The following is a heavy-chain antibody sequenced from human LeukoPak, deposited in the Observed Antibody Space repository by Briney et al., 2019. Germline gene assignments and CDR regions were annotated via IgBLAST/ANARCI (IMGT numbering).Heavy chain of an antibody. CDR1: GVSVSSGSYY. CDR3: ARGLGSSGWYPFWPD. Sequence: PSETLSLTCTVSGVSVSSGSYYWSWIRQPPGKGLEWIGYIYYSGSTNYNPSLKSRVTISVDTSKNQFSLKLSSVTAADTAVYYCARGLGSSGWYPFWPDWGQGTLVTVSS. J-gene: IGHJ4*02. D-gene: IGHD6-19*01. V-gene: IGHV4-61*01. CDR2: IYYSGST.